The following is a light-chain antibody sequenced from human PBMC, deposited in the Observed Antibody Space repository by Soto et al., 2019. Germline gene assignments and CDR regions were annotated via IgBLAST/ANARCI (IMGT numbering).Light chain of an antibody. J-gene: IGKJ3*01. CDR1: QSVSSY. V-gene: IGKV3-11*01. CDR2: DAS. CDR3: QQRSNWPPLFT. Sequence: EIVLTQSPATLSLSPGERATLSCRASQSVSSYLAWYQQKPGQAPRLLIYDASNRATGIPARFSGSGSGPDFTLTISSLEPEDFSFYYCQQRSNWPPLFTFGPGTKVDIK.